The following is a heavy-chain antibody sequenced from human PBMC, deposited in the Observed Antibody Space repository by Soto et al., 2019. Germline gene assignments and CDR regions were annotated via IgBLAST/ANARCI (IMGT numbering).Heavy chain of an antibody. CDR2: INPNSGGT. CDR3: ARTSGYSYGSAFDY. D-gene: IGHD5-18*01. J-gene: IGHJ4*02. CDR1: GYTFTGDY. Sequence: QVQLVQSGAEVKKPGASVKVSCKASGYTFTGDYMHWVRQAPGQGLVWMGWINPNSGGTNYAQKFQGWVTMTRDTSISTAYMELSRLRSDDTAVYYCARTSGYSYGSAFDYWGQGTLVTVSS. V-gene: IGHV1-2*04.